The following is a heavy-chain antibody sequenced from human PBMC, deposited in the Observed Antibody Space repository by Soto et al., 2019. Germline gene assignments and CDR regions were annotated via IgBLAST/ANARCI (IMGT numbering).Heavy chain of an antibody. V-gene: IGHV6-1*01. CDR2: TYCRSKWYN. J-gene: IGHJ5*02. CDR3: ARDVVYLYNLFDP. D-gene: IGHD2-15*01. CDR1: GDSVSSNSAA. Sequence: PAPTLSLPCAISGDSVSSNSAAWHWIRQSPSRGLEWLGRTYCRSKWYNDYAVSVKSRITINPDTSKNHFSLPLNSVTPEDTSVYYCARDVVYLYNLFDPWGQGTLVTVSS.